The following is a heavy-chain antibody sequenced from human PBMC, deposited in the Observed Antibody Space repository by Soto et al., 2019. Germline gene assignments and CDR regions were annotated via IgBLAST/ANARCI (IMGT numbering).Heavy chain of an antibody. J-gene: IGHJ4*02. D-gene: IGHD4-17*01. CDR2: IYSGGST. V-gene: IGHV3-53*01. CDR3: AKDPTYDYGYFDA. Sequence: GSLRLSCAASGFTVSSHYMSWVRQAPGKGLEWVSVIYSGGSTYYADSVKGRFTISRDNSKSTVYLHLNSLRAEDTAIYYCAKDPTYDYGYFDAWGQGTLVTVSS. CDR1: GFTVSSHY.